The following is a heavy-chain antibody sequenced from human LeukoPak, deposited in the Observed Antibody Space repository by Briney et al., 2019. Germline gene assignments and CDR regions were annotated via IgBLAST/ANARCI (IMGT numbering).Heavy chain of an antibody. J-gene: IGHJ4*02. Sequence: PGGSLRLSCAASGFTFSSYAMSWVRPAPGKGLEWVSAISGSGGSTYYADSVNGRFTISRDNSKNTLYLQMNSLRAEDTAVYYCARDPLATITDPFHFDYWGQGTLVTVSS. V-gene: IGHV3-23*01. CDR3: ARDPLATITDPFHFDY. CDR2: ISGSGGST. CDR1: GFTFSSYA. D-gene: IGHD5-12*01.